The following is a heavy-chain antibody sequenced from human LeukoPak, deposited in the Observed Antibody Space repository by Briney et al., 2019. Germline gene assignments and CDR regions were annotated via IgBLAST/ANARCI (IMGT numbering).Heavy chain of an antibody. Sequence: GGSPRLSCAASGFTVSGFAMSYVRRTPGKGLEWVSGISGSGDNTLYADSVKGRFTMSRDNSKNTLYLEMNSLRAEDTAIYYCAKMKGHPLPKYYMDVWGEGATVTVSS. CDR1: GFTVSGFA. CDR3: AKMKGHPLPKYYMDV. V-gene: IGHV3-23*01. CDR2: ISGSGDNT. J-gene: IGHJ6*03.